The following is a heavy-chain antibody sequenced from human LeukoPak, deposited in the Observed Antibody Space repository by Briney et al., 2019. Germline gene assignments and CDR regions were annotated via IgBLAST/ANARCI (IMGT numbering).Heavy chain of an antibody. CDR2: ISGSGGST. CDR3: AKVSHERGYCSGGSCPRGDDAFDI. Sequence: PGGSLRLSCAASGFTFSSYAMSWVRQAPGKGLEWVSAISGSGGSTYYADSVKGRFTISRDNSKNTLYLQMNSLRAEDTAVYYCAKVSHERGYCSGGSCPRGDDAFDIWGQGTMVTVSS. CDR1: GFTFSSYA. V-gene: IGHV3-23*01. J-gene: IGHJ3*02. D-gene: IGHD2-15*01.